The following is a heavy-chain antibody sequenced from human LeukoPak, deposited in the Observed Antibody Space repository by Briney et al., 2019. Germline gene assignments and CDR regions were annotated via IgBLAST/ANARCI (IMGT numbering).Heavy chain of an antibody. Sequence: PSETLSPTCTVSGGSISSYYWSWIRQPPGKGLEWIGYIYYSGSTNYNPSLKSRVTISVDTSKKQFSLKLSSVTAADTAVYYCARYLGSPPDYYYYYMDVWGKGTTVTISS. CDR1: GGSISSYY. CDR2: IYYSGST. D-gene: IGHD3-10*01. J-gene: IGHJ6*03. CDR3: ARYLGSPPDYYYYYMDV. V-gene: IGHV4-59*01.